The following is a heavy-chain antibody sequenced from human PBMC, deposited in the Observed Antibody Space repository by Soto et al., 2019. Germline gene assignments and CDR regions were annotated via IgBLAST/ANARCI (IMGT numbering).Heavy chain of an antibody. CDR1: GFTFGDSY. D-gene: IGHD2-15*01. J-gene: IGHJ5*02. CDR2: ISPGSRYP. V-gene: IGHV3-11*06. CDR3: VRGGGGGLFDP. Sequence: GGSLRLSCAGSGFTFGDSYMSWIRQAPWKGLEWLSYISPGSRYPAYADSVKGRFTISRDNAKRSLYLQMMSLTAEDTAIYYCVRGGGGGLFDPWGQGTMVTVSS.